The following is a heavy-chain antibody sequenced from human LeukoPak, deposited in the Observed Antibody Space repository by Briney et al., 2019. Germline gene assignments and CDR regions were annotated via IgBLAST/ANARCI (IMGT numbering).Heavy chain of an antibody. J-gene: IGHJ6*03. CDR3: ARDDAGGWYYYYYMDV. V-gene: IGHV4-34*01. Sequence: PSETLSLTCAVYGGSFSGYYWTWIRQPPGKGLEWIGEMNHSGSANYNPSLKSRVTISVDTSKNQFSLKLSSVTAADTAVYYCARDDAGGWYYYYYMDVWGKGTTVTVSS. CDR2: MNHSGSA. D-gene: IGHD3-16*01. CDR1: GGSFSGYY.